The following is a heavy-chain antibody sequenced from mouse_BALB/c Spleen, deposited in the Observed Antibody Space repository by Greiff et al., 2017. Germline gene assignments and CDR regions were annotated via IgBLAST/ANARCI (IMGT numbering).Heavy chain of an antibody. D-gene: IGHD1-1*01. CDR3: AKSYYYGSSPYAMDY. V-gene: IGHV1-31*01. J-gene: IGHJ4*01. Sequence: EVQLQQSGPELVKPGASVKISCKASGYSFTGYYMHWVKQSHVKSLEWIGLINPYNGATSYNQNFKDKASLTVDKSSSTAYMELHSLTSEESAVYYCAKSYYYGSSPYAMDYLGQGTSVTVSS. CDR2: INPYNGAT. CDR1: GYSFTGYY.